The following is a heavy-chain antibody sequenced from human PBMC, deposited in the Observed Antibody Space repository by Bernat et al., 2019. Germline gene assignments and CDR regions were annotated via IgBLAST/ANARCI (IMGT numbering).Heavy chain of an antibody. D-gene: IGHD6-19*01. CDR3: ARDHKWLAFYGLYV. V-gene: IGHV1-18*01. CDR2: ISAHSGNT. J-gene: IGHJ6*02. CDR1: GYTFINYD. Sequence: QGQLVQSGPEVKRPGASVRVSCKASGYTFINYDITWVRQAPGKGIEWMGWISAHSGNTNYGQKIQGRVTMTTDTSTNTAYSGMRSLRPNDTAVYDCARDHKWLAFYGLYVWGQGTAVSVSS.